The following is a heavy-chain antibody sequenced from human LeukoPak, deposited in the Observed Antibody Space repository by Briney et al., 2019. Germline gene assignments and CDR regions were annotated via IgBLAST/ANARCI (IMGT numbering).Heavy chain of an antibody. CDR1: GFTFDDYG. CDR2: INGNGGST. D-gene: IGHD6-19*01. V-gene: IGHV3-20*01. J-gene: IGHJ6*03. Sequence: GGALRLSCAASGFTFDDYGMSWVRQAPGKGGEGVSGINGNGGSTDYADSVKGGFTISRDNAKNSLYPQMNSLRAEHTALYHCARVAVAASGPSYYYMDVWGKGTTVTISS. CDR3: ARVAVAASGPSYYYMDV.